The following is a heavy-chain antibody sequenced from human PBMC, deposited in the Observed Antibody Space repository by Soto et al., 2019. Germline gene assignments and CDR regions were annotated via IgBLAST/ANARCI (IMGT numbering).Heavy chain of an antibody. CDR3: ARESRYCSGGSCYFLPGIDY. CDR2: IIPIFGTA. V-gene: IGHV1-69*12. J-gene: IGHJ4*02. CDR1: GGTFSSYA. D-gene: IGHD2-15*01. Sequence: QVQMVQSGAEVKKPRSSVKVSCKASGGTFSSYAISWVRKAPGQGHEWMGGIIPIFGTANYAQKFQGRVTITADESTSTAYMELSSLRSEDTAVYYCARESRYCSGGSCYFLPGIDYWGQGTLVTVSS.